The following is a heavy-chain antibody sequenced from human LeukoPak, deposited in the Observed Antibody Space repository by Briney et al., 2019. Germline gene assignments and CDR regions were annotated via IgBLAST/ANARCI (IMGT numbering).Heavy chain of an antibody. CDR2: INHSGST. CDR3: ARRDYYDSSGFGN. J-gene: IGHJ4*02. V-gene: IGHV4-34*01. D-gene: IGHD3-22*01. Sequence: SETLSLTCAVYGGSFSGYYWSWIRQPPGKGLEWIGEINHSGSTDYNPSLKSRVTISVDTSKNQFSLKLSSVTAADTAVYYCARRDYYDSSGFGNWGQGTLVTVSS. CDR1: GGSFSGYY.